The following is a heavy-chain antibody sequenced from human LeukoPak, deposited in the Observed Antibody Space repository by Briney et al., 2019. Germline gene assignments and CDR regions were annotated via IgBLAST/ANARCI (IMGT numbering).Heavy chain of an antibody. Sequence: SETLSLTCTVSGGSISSSSYFWGWIRQPPGKGLEWIGSINYSGSTYYNPSLKSRVTISVDTSKNQFSLNLSSVTAADTAVYYCARGYSYGSSFDYWGQGTLVTVSS. CDR1: GGSISSSSYF. CDR2: INYSGST. J-gene: IGHJ4*02. CDR3: ARGYSYGSSFDY. D-gene: IGHD5-18*01. V-gene: IGHV4-39*01.